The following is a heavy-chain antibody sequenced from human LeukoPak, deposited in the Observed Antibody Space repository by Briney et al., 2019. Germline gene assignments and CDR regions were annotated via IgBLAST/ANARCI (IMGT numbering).Heavy chain of an antibody. J-gene: IGHJ3*02. CDR1: GGTFSSYA. CDR2: IIPIFGTA. V-gene: IGHV1-69*05. Sequence: ASVKVSCKASGGTFSSYAISWVRQAPGQGLEWMGRIIPIFGTANYAQKFQGRVTITTDESTSTAYMELSSLRSEDTAVYYCARSLPWFIAAREDMVATYHDAFDIWGQGTMVTVSS. CDR3: ARSLPWFIAAREDMVATYHDAFDI. D-gene: IGHD5-12*01.